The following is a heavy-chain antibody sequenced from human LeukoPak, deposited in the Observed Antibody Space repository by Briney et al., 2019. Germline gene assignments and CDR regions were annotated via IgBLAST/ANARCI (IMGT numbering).Heavy chain of an antibody. V-gene: IGHV3-15*01. D-gene: IGHD3-3*01. CDR3: TTSLTSGYYIDN. Sequence: PGGSLRLSCAASGFTFSNAWMGCVRQAPGKGLEGVGRIKSKIDGGTIDYAAPVKGRFTISRDDSKNTMYLQMNSLKIEDTAVYYCTTSLTSGYYIDNWGQGTLVTVSS. J-gene: IGHJ4*02. CDR2: IKSKIDGGTI. CDR1: GFTFSNAW.